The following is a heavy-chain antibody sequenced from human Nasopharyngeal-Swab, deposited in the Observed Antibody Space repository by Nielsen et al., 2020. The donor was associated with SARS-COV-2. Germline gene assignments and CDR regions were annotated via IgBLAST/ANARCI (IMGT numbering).Heavy chain of an antibody. CDR3: ARERSELWFVAGREYYFDY. J-gene: IGHJ4*02. D-gene: IGHD5-18*01. CDR2: INPSGGST. V-gene: IGHV1-46*01. CDR1: GYTFTSYY. Sequence: ASVKVSCKASGYTFTSYYMHWLRQAPAQGLEWMGIINPSGGSTIYAQKFQGRVTITRDTSASTAYMELSSLRSEDTAVYYCARERSELWFVAGREYYFDYWGQGTLVTVSS.